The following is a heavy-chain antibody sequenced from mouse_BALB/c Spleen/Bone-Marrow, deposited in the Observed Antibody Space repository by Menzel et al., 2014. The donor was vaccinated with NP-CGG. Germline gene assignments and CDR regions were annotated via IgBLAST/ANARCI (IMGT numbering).Heavy chain of an antibody. Sequence: VQLQQSGAELVRPGSSVKISCKASGYAFSSYRMNWVKQRPGQGLEWIGQIYPGDGDTNYNGKFKGKATLTADKSSSTAYMQLSSLTSEDSAVYFCARRGLWFAYWGQGTLVTVSA. J-gene: IGHJ3*01. CDR3: ARRGLWFAY. CDR2: IYPGDGDT. CDR1: GYAFSSYR. V-gene: IGHV1-80*01.